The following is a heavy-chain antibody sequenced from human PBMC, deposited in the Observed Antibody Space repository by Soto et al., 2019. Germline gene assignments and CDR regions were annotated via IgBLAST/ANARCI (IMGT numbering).Heavy chain of an antibody. CDR3: ARDLELVPAAGWFDP. CDR2: FDPEDGET. CDR1: GYTLTELS. D-gene: IGHD2-2*01. Sequence: GASVKVSCKVSGYTLTELSMHWVRQAPGKGLEWMGGFDPEDGETIYAQKFQGRVTMTEDTSTDTAYMELSSLRSEDTAVYYCARDLELVPAAGWFDPWGQGTLVTVSS. J-gene: IGHJ5*02. V-gene: IGHV1-24*01.